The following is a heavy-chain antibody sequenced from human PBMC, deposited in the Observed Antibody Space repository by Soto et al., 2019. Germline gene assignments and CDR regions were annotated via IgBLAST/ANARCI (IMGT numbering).Heavy chain of an antibody. CDR3: AKDHEAYYDIWTGLDY. Sequence: EVQLLESGGGLVQPGGSLRLSCAASGFTFSSYAMSWVRQAPGKGLEWVSAISGSGGSTYYADSVKGRFTISRDNSKNTLYLQMNSLRAEDTAVYYCAKDHEAYYDIWTGLDYWGQGTLVTVSS. V-gene: IGHV3-23*01. CDR2: ISGSGGST. J-gene: IGHJ4*02. D-gene: IGHD3-9*01. CDR1: GFTFSSYA.